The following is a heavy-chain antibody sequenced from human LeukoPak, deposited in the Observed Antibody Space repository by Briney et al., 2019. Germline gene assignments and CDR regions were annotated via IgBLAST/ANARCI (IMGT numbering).Heavy chain of an antibody. CDR3: ATQNDFRLDY. D-gene: IGHD3-3*01. CDR2: IYPGDSDP. J-gene: IGHJ4*02. Sequence: GESLKISCKGSGYTFSSYWIGWVRQMPGKGLEWMGIIYPGDSDPRYSPSLQGQVTISVDTSIGTAYLQWSSLKASDTAIYYCATQNDFRLDYWGQGTLVTVSS. CDR1: GYTFSSYW. V-gene: IGHV5-51*01.